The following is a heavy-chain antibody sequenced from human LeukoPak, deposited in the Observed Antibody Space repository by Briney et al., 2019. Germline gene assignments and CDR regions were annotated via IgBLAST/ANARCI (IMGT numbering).Heavy chain of an antibody. Sequence: GGSLRLSCAASGFTFSSYWMSWVRQAPGKGLEWVANIKQDGSEKYYVDSVKGRFTISRDKAKNSLYLQMNSLRAEDTAVYYCARDLWSGLANYYYIDVWGKGTTVTFSS. CDR1: GFTFSSYW. D-gene: IGHD3-3*01. J-gene: IGHJ6*03. CDR2: IKQDGSEK. V-gene: IGHV3-7*01. CDR3: ARDLWSGLANYYYIDV.